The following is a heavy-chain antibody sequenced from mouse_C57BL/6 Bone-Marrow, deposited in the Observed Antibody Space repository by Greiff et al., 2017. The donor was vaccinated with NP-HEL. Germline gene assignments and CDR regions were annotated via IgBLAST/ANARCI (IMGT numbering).Heavy chain of an antibody. Sequence: VKVEESGPGLVAPSQSLSITCTVSGFSLTSYGVHWVRQPPGKGLEWLVVIWSDGSTTYNSALKSRLSISKDNSKSQVFLKMNSLQTDDTAMYYCARHDFYGSSYGFAYWGQGTLVTVSA. V-gene: IGHV2-6-1*01. D-gene: IGHD1-1*01. CDR1: GFSLTSYG. CDR3: ARHDFYGSSYGFAY. CDR2: IWSDGST. J-gene: IGHJ3*01.